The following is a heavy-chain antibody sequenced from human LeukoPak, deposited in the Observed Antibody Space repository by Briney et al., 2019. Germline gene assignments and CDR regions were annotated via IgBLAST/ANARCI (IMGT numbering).Heavy chain of an antibody. Sequence: SVKVSCKASGGTFSSYAISWVRQAPGQGLEWMGRIIPILGIANYAQKFQGRVTVTADKSTSTAYMELSSLRSEDTAVYYCARKGTSVAGLDYWGQGTLVTVSS. D-gene: IGHD6-19*01. CDR3: ARKGTSVAGLDY. CDR2: IIPILGIA. CDR1: GGTFSSYA. J-gene: IGHJ4*02. V-gene: IGHV1-69*04.